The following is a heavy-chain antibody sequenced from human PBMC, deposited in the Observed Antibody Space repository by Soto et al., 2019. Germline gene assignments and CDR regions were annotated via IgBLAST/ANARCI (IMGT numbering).Heavy chain of an antibody. CDR3: ARVKNYDFWSGYYIYSGVGYYYYGMDV. V-gene: IGHV1-2*02. CDR2: INPNSGGT. J-gene: IGHJ6*02. D-gene: IGHD3-3*01. CDR1: GYTFTGYY. Sequence: SVKVSCKASGYTFTGYYMHWVRQAPGQGLEWMGWINPNSGGTNYAQKFQGRVTMTRDTSISTAYMELSRLRSDDTAVYYCARVKNYDFWSGYYIYSGVGYYYYGMDVWGQGTTVTVSS.